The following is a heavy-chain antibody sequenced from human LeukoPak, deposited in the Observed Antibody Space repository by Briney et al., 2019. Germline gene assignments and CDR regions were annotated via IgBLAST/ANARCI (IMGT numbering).Heavy chain of an antibody. J-gene: IGHJ5*02. Sequence: SVKVSCKASGGTCSSYAISWVRQAPGQGLEWMGGIIPIFGTANYAQKFQGRVTITADESTSTAYMELSSLRSEDTAVYYCAMGLGYCSGGSCYYNWFDPWGQGTLVTVSS. V-gene: IGHV1-69*13. CDR1: GGTCSSYA. CDR2: IIPIFGTA. D-gene: IGHD2-15*01. CDR3: AMGLGYCSGGSCYYNWFDP.